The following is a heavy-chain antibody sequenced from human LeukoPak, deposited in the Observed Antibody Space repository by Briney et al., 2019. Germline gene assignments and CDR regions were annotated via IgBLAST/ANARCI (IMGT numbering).Heavy chain of an antibody. Sequence: GGSLRLSCAASGFTFSTYWMTWVRQAPGKGLEWVASINQDGSGKFYVDSEKGRFTISRDNAQKSLYLEMNSLRAEDTAFYYCARAVTSTEGYRGQGTLVTVSS. D-gene: IGHD4-17*01. CDR2: INQDGSGK. J-gene: IGHJ4*02. CDR3: ARAVTSTEGY. V-gene: IGHV3-7*03. CDR1: GFTFSTYW.